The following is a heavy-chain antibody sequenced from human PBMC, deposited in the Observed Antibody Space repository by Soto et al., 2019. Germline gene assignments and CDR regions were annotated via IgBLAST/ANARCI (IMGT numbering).Heavy chain of an antibody. CDR1: GFTFSSYA. J-gene: IGHJ4*02. V-gene: IGHV3-23*01. CDR3: AKRGSSSYFDY. CDR2: ISGSGDST. Sequence: EVQLLESGGGLVQPGGSLRLSCAASGFTFSSYAMSWVRQAPGKGLEWVSVISGSGDSTYYADSVKGRFTISRDNSKNTLYLQMNSLRGEDTAVYYCAKRGSSSYFDYWGQGTLVTVSS. D-gene: IGHD6-13*01.